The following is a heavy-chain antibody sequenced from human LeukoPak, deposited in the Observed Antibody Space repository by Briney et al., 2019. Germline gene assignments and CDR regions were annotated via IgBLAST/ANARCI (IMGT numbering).Heavy chain of an antibody. Sequence: GGSLRLSCAASGFTFSSYAMRWVRQAPGKGLEWVAVISYDGSNKYYADSVKGRFTISRDNSKNTLYLQMNSLRAEDTAVYYCASSHSGWSKYYFDYWGQGTLVTVSS. V-gene: IGHV3-30-3*01. J-gene: IGHJ4*02. CDR1: GFTFSSYA. CDR3: ASSHSGWSKYYFDY. CDR2: ISYDGSNK. D-gene: IGHD6-19*01.